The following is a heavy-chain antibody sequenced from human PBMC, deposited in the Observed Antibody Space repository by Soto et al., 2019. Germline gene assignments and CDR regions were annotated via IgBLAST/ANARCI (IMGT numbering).Heavy chain of an antibody. CDR2: ISYDGSNK. CDR1: GFTFSSYA. V-gene: IGHV3-30-3*01. D-gene: IGHD6-19*01. J-gene: IGHJ6*02. CDR3: ARDQGKEEQWLVLQVYYYYGMDV. Sequence: ESGGGVVQPGRSLRLSCAASGFTFSSYAMHWVRQAPGKGLEWVAVISYDGSNKYYADSVKGRFTISRDNSKNTLYLQMNSLRAEDTAVYYCARDQGKEEQWLVLQVYYYYGMDVWGQGTTVTVSS.